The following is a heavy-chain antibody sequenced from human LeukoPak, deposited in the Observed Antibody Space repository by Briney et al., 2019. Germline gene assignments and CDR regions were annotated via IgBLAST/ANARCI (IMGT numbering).Heavy chain of an antibody. D-gene: IGHD3-3*01. Sequence: GGSLRLSCAASGFTFSDYYMSWIRQAPGKGLGWVSHISSSGSTIYYADSVKGRFTISRDNAKNSLYLQMNSLRAEDTAVYYCARIRGTAAFDIWGQGTMVTVSS. V-gene: IGHV3-11*04. CDR2: ISSSGSTI. CDR1: GFTFSDYY. CDR3: ARIRGTAAFDI. J-gene: IGHJ3*02.